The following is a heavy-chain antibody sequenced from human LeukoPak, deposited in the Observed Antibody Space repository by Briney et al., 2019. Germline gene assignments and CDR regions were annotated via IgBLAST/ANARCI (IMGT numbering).Heavy chain of an antibody. Sequence: PSETLSLTCTVSGGSISSSSYYWGWVRQPPGTGLEWIGSIYYSGSTYYNPSLKSRVTISVDTSKNQFSLKLSSVTAADTAVYYCARGSPQWLAIDYWGQGTLVTVSS. CDR2: IYYSGST. V-gene: IGHV4-39*07. J-gene: IGHJ4*02. CDR3: ARGSPQWLAIDY. D-gene: IGHD6-19*01. CDR1: GGSISSSSYY.